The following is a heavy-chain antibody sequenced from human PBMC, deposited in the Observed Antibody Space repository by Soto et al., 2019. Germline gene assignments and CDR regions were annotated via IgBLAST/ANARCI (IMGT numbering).Heavy chain of an antibody. D-gene: IGHD6-13*01. CDR2: ISAYNGNT. V-gene: IGHV1-18*01. CDR3: ARDGYSTNFAY. Sequence: ASVKVSCKASGYTFTSYDINWVRQATGQGLEWMGWISAYNGNTNYAQKFQGRVTMTTDTSTSTVYMELRSLRSDDTAVYYCARDGYSTNFAYWGQGTLVTSPQ. J-gene: IGHJ4*02. CDR1: GYTFTSYD.